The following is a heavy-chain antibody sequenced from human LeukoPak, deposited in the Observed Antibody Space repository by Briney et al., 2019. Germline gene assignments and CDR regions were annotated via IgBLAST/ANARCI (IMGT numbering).Heavy chain of an antibody. CDR1: GGSFSGYY. CDR3: ARAQDYSNYDWFDP. CDR2: INHSGST. Sequence: KASETLSLTCAVYGGSFSGYYWSWIRQPPGKGLEWIGEINHSGSTNYNPSLKSRVTISVDTSKNQFSLKLSSVTAADTAVYYCARAQDYSNYDWFDPWGQGTLVTVSS. D-gene: IGHD4-4*01. V-gene: IGHV4-34*01. J-gene: IGHJ5*02.